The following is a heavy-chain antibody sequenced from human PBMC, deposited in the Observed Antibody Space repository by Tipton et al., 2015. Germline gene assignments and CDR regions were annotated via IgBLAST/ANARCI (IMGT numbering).Heavy chain of an antibody. CDR1: GGSIGGGYY. V-gene: IGHV4-31*03. Sequence: LRLSCTVSGGSIGGGYYWSLLRQYTGEGLEWVWFVYYSGYTNYNPSLTSRLTISVDTSRKQFSLHLKSVTAADTAVYYCARDKTFEAFDIWGQGTKVTVSS. CDR3: ARDKTFEAFDI. D-gene: IGHD2/OR15-2a*01. CDR2: VYYSGYT. J-gene: IGHJ3*02.